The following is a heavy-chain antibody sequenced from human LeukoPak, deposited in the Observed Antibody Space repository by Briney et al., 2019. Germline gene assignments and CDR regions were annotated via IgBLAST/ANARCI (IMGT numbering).Heavy chain of an antibody. D-gene: IGHD4-17*01. V-gene: IGHV3-74*01. Sequence: GGSLRLSCAASGFTFTSVWMHWFRQAPGRGLVWISRISTDGAITGYADSVKGRFTISRDNAKNTLYLQMNSLRAEDTAVYYCARDRTTVSLFDYWGQGALVTVSS. CDR2: ISTDGAIT. CDR1: GFTFTSVW. J-gene: IGHJ4*02. CDR3: ARDRTTVSLFDY.